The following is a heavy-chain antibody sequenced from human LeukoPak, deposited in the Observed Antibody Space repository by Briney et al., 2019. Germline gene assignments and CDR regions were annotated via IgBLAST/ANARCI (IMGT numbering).Heavy chain of an antibody. CDR3: ARAGSGRSPDWFDP. CDR2: ISSSGSTI. V-gene: IGHV3-48*03. D-gene: IGHD1-26*01. Sequence: GGSLELSCAASGFNFSIYEMNWVRQAPGKGAEWVSYISSSGSTIYYADSVKGRFTNSRDNAMNSLYLQMNSLRAEDTAVYYCARAGSGRSPDWFDPWGQGTLVTVSS. J-gene: IGHJ5*02. CDR1: GFNFSIYE.